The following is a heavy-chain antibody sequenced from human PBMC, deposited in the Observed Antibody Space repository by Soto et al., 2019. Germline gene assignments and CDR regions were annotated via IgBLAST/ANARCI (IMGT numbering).Heavy chain of an antibody. Sequence: EVQLLESGGGLVQPGGSLRLSCAASGFTFSSYAMSWVRQAPGKGLEWVSGIGASGGSTYYADSVKGRFTISRDNSKNPLYLQMNSLRAEDTAVYYCAKRKTSGVTEPFDYWGQGTLVTVSS. CDR1: GFTFSSYA. J-gene: IGHJ4*02. CDR2: IGASGGST. CDR3: AKRKTSGVTEPFDY. D-gene: IGHD2-21*02. V-gene: IGHV3-23*01.